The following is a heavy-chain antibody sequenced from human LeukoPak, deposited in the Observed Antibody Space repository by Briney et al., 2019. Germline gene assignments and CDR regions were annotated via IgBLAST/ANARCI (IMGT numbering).Heavy chain of an antibody. CDR3: ARGVLRYFESPYYYYYMDV. CDR2: ISPSGGST. CDR1: GYTFTSNY. D-gene: IGHD3-9*01. J-gene: IGHJ6*03. Sequence: GESLKISCKGSGYTFTSNYMHWVRQAPGQGPKWMGVISPSGGSTTYAQKFQGRVTLTRDMSTSTDYLELSSLRSEDTAVYYCARGVLRYFESPYYYYYMDVWGKGTTVTVSS. V-gene: IGHV1-46*01.